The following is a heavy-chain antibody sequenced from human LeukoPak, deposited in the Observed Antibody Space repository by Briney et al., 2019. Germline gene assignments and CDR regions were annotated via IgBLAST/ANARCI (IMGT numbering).Heavy chain of an antibody. Sequence: SGGSLRLYCAASGFTFSSYWMIWVRQAPGKGLVWVTNVKQDGSEKYYVDSVKGRFTISRDNAKNSLYLQMNSLRAEDTAVYYCAKRGGYSYGYVDNWFDPWGQGTLVTVSS. D-gene: IGHD5-18*01. J-gene: IGHJ5*02. CDR1: GFTFSSYW. CDR3: AKRGGYSYGYVDNWFDP. CDR2: VKQDGSEK. V-gene: IGHV3-7*01.